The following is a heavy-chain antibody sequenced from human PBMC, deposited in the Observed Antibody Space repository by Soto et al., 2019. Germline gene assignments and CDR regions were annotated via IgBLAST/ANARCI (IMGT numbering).Heavy chain of an antibody. Sequence: QVQLVQSGAEVKKPGASVKVSCKASGYTFTTYGISWVRQAPGQGLEWMGWINTANGNTNFAQNFQGRVTMTTDTSTTTAYMELTSLRADDTAVYYCARDRKPYCAGDCYSYYFDYWGQGSLVTVSS. V-gene: IGHV1-18*01. CDR3: ARDRKPYCAGDCYSYYFDY. D-gene: IGHD2-21*02. J-gene: IGHJ4*02. CDR1: GYTFTTYG. CDR2: INTANGNT.